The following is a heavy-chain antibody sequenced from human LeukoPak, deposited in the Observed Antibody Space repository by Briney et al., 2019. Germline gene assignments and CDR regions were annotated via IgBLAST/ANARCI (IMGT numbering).Heavy chain of an antibody. D-gene: IGHD3-10*01. CDR3: ARGVTMVRGATDY. V-gene: IGHV4-34*01. Sequence: SETLSLTCAVYGGSFSGYYRSWIRQPPGEGLEWIGEINHSGSTNYNPSLKSRVTISVDTSKNQFSLKLSSVTAADTAVYYCARGVTMVRGATDYWGQGTLVTVSS. CDR2: INHSGST. J-gene: IGHJ4*02. CDR1: GGSFSGYY.